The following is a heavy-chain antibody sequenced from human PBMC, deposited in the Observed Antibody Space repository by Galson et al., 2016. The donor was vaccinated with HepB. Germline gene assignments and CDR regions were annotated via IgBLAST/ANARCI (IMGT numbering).Heavy chain of an antibody. Sequence: SLRLSCAASGFAFNTFALHWVRQAPGKGLEWVALISYDGSNKYYADSVKGRFTISRYNSKNTLSLQMNSLRTYDTAVYYCARDLSWGQGTLVIVSS. D-gene: IGHD2/OR15-2a*01. J-gene: IGHJ4*02. V-gene: IGHV3-30*04. CDR2: ISYDGSNK. CDR3: ARDLS. CDR1: GFAFNTFA.